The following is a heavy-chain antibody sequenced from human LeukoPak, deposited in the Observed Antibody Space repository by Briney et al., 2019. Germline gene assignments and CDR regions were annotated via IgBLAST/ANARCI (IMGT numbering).Heavy chain of an antibody. J-gene: IGHJ2*01. CDR2: LGYDGTYI. D-gene: IGHD1-7*01. CDR3: VRGTTGYFDL. Sequence: GGSLRLSCAASDFAFTISAMHWIRQVPGKGLEWVAVLGYDGTYIHYADSVKGRFIISRDNSKSTLALRMNSLRPEDTAVYFCVRGTTGYFDLWGRGALVTVPS. CDR1: DFAFTISA. V-gene: IGHV3-30*04.